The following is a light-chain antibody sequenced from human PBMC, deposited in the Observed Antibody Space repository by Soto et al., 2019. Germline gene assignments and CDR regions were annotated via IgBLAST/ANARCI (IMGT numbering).Light chain of an antibody. J-gene: IGKJ4*01. CDR3: QQLQYPT. V-gene: IGKV1-39*01. CDR2: AAS. CDR1: QSISTY. Sequence: DIQMTQSPSSLSASVGDRVTITCRASQSISTYLNWYQQRPAKAPKLLIYAASSLQSGVPSRFSGSGSGTDFTLTISSLQPEDFATYYCQQLQYPTFGGGTRVEIK.